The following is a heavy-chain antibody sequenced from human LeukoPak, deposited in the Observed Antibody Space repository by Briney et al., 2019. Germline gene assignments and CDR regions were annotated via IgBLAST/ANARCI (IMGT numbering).Heavy chain of an antibody. CDR3: ARASGVF. V-gene: IGHV4-34*01. J-gene: IGHJ4*02. CDR2: INHSGST. CDR1: GGSISSYY. Sequence: SETLSHTCTVSGGSISSYYWSWIRQPPGKGLEWIGEINHSGSTNYNPSLKSRVTISVDTSKNQFSLKLSSVTAADTAVYYCARASGVFRGQGTLVTVSS. D-gene: IGHD2-8*01.